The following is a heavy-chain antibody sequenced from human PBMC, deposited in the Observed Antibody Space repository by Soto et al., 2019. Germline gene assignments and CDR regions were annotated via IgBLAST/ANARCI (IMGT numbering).Heavy chain of an antibody. Sequence: SETLSLTCTVSGGSISSYYWSWIRQPPGKGLEWIGYIYYSGSTNYNPSLKSRVTISVDTSKNQFSLKLSSVTAADTAVYYCARVYSNQRSNWFDPWGQGTLVTVSS. J-gene: IGHJ5*02. CDR1: GGSISSYY. D-gene: IGHD4-4*01. CDR2: IYYSGST. V-gene: IGHV4-59*01. CDR3: ARVYSNQRSNWFDP.